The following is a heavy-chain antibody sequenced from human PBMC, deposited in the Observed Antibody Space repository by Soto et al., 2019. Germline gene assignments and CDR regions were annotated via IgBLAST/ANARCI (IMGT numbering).Heavy chain of an antibody. J-gene: IGHJ5*02. Sequence: LRLSCAASGFTFSSYEMNWVRQAPGKGLEWVSYISGSGGTTYYTDSVKGRFTISRDNAKNSLYLQMNSLRADDTAVYYCAKDRSVDTRDWFDPWGQGTLVTVSS. V-gene: IGHV3-48*03. CDR1: GFTFSSYE. D-gene: IGHD5-18*01. CDR3: AKDRSVDTRDWFDP. CDR2: ISGSGGTT.